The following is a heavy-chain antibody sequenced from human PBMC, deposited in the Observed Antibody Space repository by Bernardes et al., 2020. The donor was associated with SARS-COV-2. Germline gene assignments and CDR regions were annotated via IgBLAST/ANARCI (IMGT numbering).Heavy chain of an antibody. V-gene: IGHV3-74*01. J-gene: IGHJ6*02. Sequence: GGSLRLSCAASGFTFSSYWMHWVRQAPGKGLVWVSRINSDGSSTSYADSVKGRFTISRDNAKNTLYLQMNSLRAEDTAVYYCARGGYYDFWSQLALRYYYGMDVWGQGTTVTVTS. CDR1: GFTFSSYW. D-gene: IGHD3-3*01. CDR3: ARGGYYDFWSQLALRYYYGMDV. CDR2: INSDGSST.